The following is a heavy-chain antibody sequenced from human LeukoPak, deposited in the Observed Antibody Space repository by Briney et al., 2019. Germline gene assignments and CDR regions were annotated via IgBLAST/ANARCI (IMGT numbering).Heavy chain of an antibody. CDR1: GFPFSPYG. CDR3: AKKRPGTVTEALDY. CDR2: MSHDGSNE. J-gene: IGHJ4*02. V-gene: IGHV3-30*18. Sequence: PGGSLRLSCAASGFPFSPYGMHWVRQAPGKGLEWLAHMSHDGSNEYYADSVKGRFTISRDNSKNTLYLQMNSLRADDTAVYYCAKKRPGTVTEALDYWGRGTLVTVSS. D-gene: IGHD2/OR15-2a*01.